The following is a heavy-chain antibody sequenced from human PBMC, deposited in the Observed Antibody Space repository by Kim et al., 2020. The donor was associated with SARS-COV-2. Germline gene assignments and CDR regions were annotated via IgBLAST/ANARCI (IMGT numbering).Heavy chain of an antibody. D-gene: IGHD3-22*01. CDR3: ARDPSYYDSSGYYLYFDY. Sequence: GGSLRLSCAASGFTFSSYAMHWVRQAPGKGLEWVAVISYDGSNKYYADSVKGRFTISRDNSKNTLYLQMNSLRAEDTAVYYCARDPSYYDSSGYYLYFDYWGQGTLVTVSS. CDR2: ISYDGSNK. J-gene: IGHJ4*02. CDR1: GFTFSSYA. V-gene: IGHV3-30*04.